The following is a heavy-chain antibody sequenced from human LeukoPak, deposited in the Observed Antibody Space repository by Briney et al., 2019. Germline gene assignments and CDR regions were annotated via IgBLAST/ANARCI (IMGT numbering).Heavy chain of an antibody. CDR3: AKDNSSGWYYFDY. CDR1: GFAFSRYG. D-gene: IGHD6-19*01. Sequence: GGSLRLSCVASGFAFSRYGIHWVRQAPGKGLEWVTFLQYDGSVEFYADSVKGRFTISRDNAKNSLYLQMNSLRAEDTALYYCAKDNSSGWYYFDYWGQGTLVTVSS. J-gene: IGHJ4*02. CDR2: LQYDGSVE. V-gene: IGHV3-30*02.